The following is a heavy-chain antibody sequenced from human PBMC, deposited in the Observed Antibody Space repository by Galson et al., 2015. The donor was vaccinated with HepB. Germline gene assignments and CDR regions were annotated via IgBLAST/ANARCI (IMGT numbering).Heavy chain of an antibody. Sequence: SLRLSCAASGFTFSSYSMNWVRQAPGKGLEWVSSISSSSSYIYYADSVKGRFTISRDNAKNSLYLQMNGLRVEDTAVYYCATITMGVVVINPWGQGTLVTVSS. D-gene: IGHD3-22*01. V-gene: IGHV3-21*04. CDR2: ISSSSSYI. CDR3: ATITMGVVVINP. CDR1: GFTFSSYS. J-gene: IGHJ4*02.